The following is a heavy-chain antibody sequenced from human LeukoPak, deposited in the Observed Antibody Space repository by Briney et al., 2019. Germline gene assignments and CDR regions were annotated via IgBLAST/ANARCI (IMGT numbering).Heavy chain of an antibody. CDR1: GGSISSGDYY. J-gene: IGHJ5*02. D-gene: IGHD1-7*01. V-gene: IGHV4-30-4*01. Sequence: PSETLSLTCTVSGGSISSGDYYWSWIRQPPGKGLEWIGYIYYSGSTYYNPSLKSRVTISVDTSKNQFSLKLSSVTAADTAVYYCARDGAPKLELLRWFDPWGQGTLVTVSS. CDR2: IYYSGST. CDR3: ARDGAPKLELLRWFDP.